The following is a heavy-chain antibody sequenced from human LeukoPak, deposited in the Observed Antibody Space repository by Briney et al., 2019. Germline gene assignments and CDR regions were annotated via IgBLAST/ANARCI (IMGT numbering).Heavy chain of an antibody. CDR1: GFTFSRHG. CDR3: ARDRAWNYFDY. V-gene: IGHV3-30*03. CDR2: IPNDGSRR. D-gene: IGHD3-3*01. Sequence: SGGSLRLSCAPSGFTFSRHGMHWVRQAPGKGLEWVAIIPNDGSRRYYAHSVEGRFTISRDNSKNTLYLQVDSLRAEDTAVYYCARDRAWNYFDYWGQGTLVTVSS. J-gene: IGHJ4*02.